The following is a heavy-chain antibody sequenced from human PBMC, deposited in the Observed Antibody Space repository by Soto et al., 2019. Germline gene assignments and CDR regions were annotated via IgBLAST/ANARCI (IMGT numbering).Heavy chain of an antibody. D-gene: IGHD3-10*01. CDR1: GFVFSKHW. Sequence: GGSLRLSCVASGFVFSKHWMHWVRQAPGKGLLWVSRIKGDGSGARHAESVKGRFTISRDNSKNTLFLQMNSLRAEDTALYYCVREDEENRGSDALDMWGRGTMVTVSS. J-gene: IGHJ3*02. V-gene: IGHV3-74*01. CDR3: VREDEENRGSDALDM. CDR2: IKGDGSGA.